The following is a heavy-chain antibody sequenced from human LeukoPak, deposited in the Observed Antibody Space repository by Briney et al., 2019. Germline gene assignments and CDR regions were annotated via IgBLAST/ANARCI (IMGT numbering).Heavy chain of an antibody. Sequence: ASVKVSCKASGYTLTAYYIHWVRQAPGQGLEWRGWISPNSGDTDYAQKFQGRVTMTRDTPISTVYMALSSLRPDDTAMYYCARIISYGGSDGFDLWGQGTMVTVSS. V-gene: IGHV1-2*02. CDR3: ARIISYGGSDGFDL. J-gene: IGHJ3*01. CDR2: ISPNSGDT. CDR1: GYTLTAYY. D-gene: IGHD1-26*01.